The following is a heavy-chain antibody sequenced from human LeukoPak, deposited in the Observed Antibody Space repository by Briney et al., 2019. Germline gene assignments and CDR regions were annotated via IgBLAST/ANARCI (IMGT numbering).Heavy chain of an antibody. CDR1: GYTFTSYG. J-gene: IGHJ6*03. CDR3: ARARYETRIWPKSRYDYYHYMDV. V-gene: IGHV1-18*03. D-gene: IGHD3-3*01. CDR2: ISGYNGNT. Sequence: ASVKVSCKASGYTFTSYGISWVRQAPGQGLEWMGWISGYNGNTNYAQQKLQGRVTMTTDTSASTAYMELSSLRSEDMAVYYCARARYETRIWPKSRYDYYHYMDVWGKGTTVTVSS.